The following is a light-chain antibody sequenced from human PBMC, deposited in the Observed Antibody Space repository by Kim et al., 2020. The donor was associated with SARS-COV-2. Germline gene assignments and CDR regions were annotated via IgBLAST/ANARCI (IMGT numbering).Light chain of an antibody. J-gene: IGLJ3*02. V-gene: IGLV10-54*01. CDR1: NTDVGYEG. CDR3: SAWDRSLTAWV. CDR2: RNN. Sequence: QTATPPCTGNNTDVGYEGVGWLQQHQGHPPKLLSYRNNSRPSGISERFSASRSGTIASLTITGLQPEDEADYYCSAWDRSLTAWVFGGGTQLTVL.